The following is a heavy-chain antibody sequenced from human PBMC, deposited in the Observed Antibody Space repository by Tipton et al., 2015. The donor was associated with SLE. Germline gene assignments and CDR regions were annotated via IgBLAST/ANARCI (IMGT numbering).Heavy chain of an antibody. Sequence: TLSFTCTVSGGSISSSSYYWSWIRQPPGKGLEWIGYIYTSGSTNYNPSLKSRVTISVDTSKNQFSLKLSSVTAADTAVYYCARVGADDAFDIWGQGTMVTVSS. CDR3: ARVGADDAFDI. D-gene: IGHD1-26*01. V-gene: IGHV4-61*09. CDR2: IYTSGST. J-gene: IGHJ3*02. CDR1: GGSISSSSYY.